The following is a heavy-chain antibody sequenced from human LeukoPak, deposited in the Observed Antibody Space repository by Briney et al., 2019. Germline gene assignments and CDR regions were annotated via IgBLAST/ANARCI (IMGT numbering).Heavy chain of an antibody. J-gene: IGHJ4*02. Sequence: PGGSLRLSCAASGFTFSSYAMTWVRQAPGKGLEWVSSISVSAGNTYYPDSVKGRFTISRDNSKNTLFLQMNSLGAEDTAVYYCAKVFYYGSGSFIFDCWGQGTLVTVSS. CDR2: ISVSAGNT. CDR1: GFTFSSYA. D-gene: IGHD3-10*01. CDR3: AKVFYYGSGSFIFDC. V-gene: IGHV3-23*01.